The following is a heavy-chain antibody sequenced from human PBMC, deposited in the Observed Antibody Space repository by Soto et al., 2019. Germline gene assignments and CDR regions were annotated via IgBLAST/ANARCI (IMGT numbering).Heavy chain of an antibody. Sequence: GASVKVSCKASGGTFSTYTISWVRQAPGQGLEWMGGIIPIFGTANYAQKLQDRVTINADESTSTVYMALNSLRSEDTAVYYCAAQGAAQGGATQYYYSMDVWGQGTTVTVSS. J-gene: IGHJ6*02. CDR2: IIPIFGTA. CDR1: GGTFSTYT. CDR3: AAQGAAQGGATQYYYSMDV. D-gene: IGHD1-26*01. V-gene: IGHV1-69*13.